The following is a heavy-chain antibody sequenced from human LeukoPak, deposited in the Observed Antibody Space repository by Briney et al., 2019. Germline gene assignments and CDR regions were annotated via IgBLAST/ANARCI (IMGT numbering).Heavy chain of an antibody. CDR1: GGSFSGYY. Sequence: PSETLSLTCAVYGGSFSGYYWSWIRQPPGKGLEWIGEINHSGSTNYNPSLKSRVTISVDTSKNQFSLKLSSVTAADTAVYYCARGPRPPITIFYYYYCGMDVWGQGTTVTVSS. D-gene: IGHD3-9*01. V-gene: IGHV4-34*01. J-gene: IGHJ6*02. CDR3: ARGPRPPITIFYYYYCGMDV. CDR2: INHSGST.